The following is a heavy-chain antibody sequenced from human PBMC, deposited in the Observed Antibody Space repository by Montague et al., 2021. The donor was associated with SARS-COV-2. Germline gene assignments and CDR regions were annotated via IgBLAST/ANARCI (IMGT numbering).Heavy chain of an antibody. Sequence: TLSLTCTVSGGSISRGGYCWSWIRQHPGKGLEWIVYIYYSGSTYYNPSLKSRVTISVDTSKNQFSLKLSSVTAADTAVYYCARSKLWFGELLLSDAFDIWGQGTMVTVSS. J-gene: IGHJ3*02. CDR3: ARSKLWFGELLLSDAFDI. D-gene: IGHD3-10*01. V-gene: IGHV4-31*03. CDR2: IYYSGST. CDR1: GGSISRGGYC.